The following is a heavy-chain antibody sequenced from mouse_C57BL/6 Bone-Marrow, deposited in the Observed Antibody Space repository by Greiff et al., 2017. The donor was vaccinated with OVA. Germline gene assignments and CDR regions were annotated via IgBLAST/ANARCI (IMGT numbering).Heavy chain of an antibody. D-gene: IGHD1-1*01. V-gene: IGHV5-4*01. CDR1: GFTFSSYA. CDR2: ISDGGSYT. CDR3: ARDRYGSTYWYFDV. Sequence: EVQGVESGGGLVKPGGSLKLSCAASGFTFSSYAMSWVRQTPEKRLEWVATISDGGSYTYYPDNVKGRFTISRDNAKNNLYLQMSHLKSEDTAMYYYARDRYGSTYWYFDVWGTGTTVTVSS. J-gene: IGHJ1*03.